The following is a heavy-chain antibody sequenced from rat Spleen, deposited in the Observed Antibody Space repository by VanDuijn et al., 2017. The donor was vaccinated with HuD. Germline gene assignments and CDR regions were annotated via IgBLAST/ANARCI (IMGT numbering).Heavy chain of an antibody. CDR2: ISSDGGRN. J-gene: IGHJ3*01. CDR1: GFTFSDYN. V-gene: IGHV5-7*01. CDR3: ARPTEGIAWFVY. Sequence: EVQLVESGGGLVQPGRSLKLSCAASGFTFSDYNMAWVRQAPTKGLEWVATISSDGGRNFYRDSVKGRFTISTDNAKSTLSLQMDSLRSEDTATYYCARPTEGIAWFVYWGQGTLVTVSS. D-gene: IGHD1-11*01.